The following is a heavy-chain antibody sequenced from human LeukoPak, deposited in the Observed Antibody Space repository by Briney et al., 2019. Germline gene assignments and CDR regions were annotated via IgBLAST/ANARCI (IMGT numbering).Heavy chain of an antibody. Sequence: SVKVSCKASGGTFSSYAISWVRQAPGQGLEWMGEIIPIFGTANYAQKFQGRVTITADESTSTAYMELSSLRSEDTAVYYCARDLRGYYGSGSPGHDAFDIWGQGTMVTVSS. CDR2: IIPIFGTA. CDR1: GGTFSSYA. CDR3: ARDLRGYYGSGSPGHDAFDI. D-gene: IGHD3-10*01. J-gene: IGHJ3*02. V-gene: IGHV1-69*13.